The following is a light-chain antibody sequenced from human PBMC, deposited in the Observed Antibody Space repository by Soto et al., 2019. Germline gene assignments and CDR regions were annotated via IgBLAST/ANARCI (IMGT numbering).Light chain of an antibody. J-gene: IGKJ1*01. CDR1: QSVSSSY. CDR2: GAS. Sequence: EIVLTQSPGTLSLSPGERATFSCRASQSVSSSYLAWYQQTPGQAPRLIIYGASSRATGIPDRFSGSGSGTDFTLTISRLESEDFAVYYCQQYGSSPWTFGQGTKVEIK. CDR3: QQYGSSPWT. V-gene: IGKV3-20*01.